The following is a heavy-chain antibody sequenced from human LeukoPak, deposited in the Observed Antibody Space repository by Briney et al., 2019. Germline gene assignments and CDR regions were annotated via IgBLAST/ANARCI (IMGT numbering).Heavy chain of an antibody. J-gene: IGHJ4*02. V-gene: IGHV3-30-3*01. CDR2: ISYDGSNK. CDR3: MFCGLQAAY. D-gene: IGHD3/OR15-3a*01. CDR1: GFTFSSYA. Sequence: GRSLRLSCAASGFTFSSYAMHWVRQAPGKGLEWVAVISYDGSNKYYADSVKGRFTISRDNSKNTLFLQMNSLRADDTAVYYCMFCGLQAAYWGQGTLVIVSS.